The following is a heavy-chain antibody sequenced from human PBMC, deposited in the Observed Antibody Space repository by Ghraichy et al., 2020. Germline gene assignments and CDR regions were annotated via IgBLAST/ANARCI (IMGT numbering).Heavy chain of an antibody. Sequence: GESLNISCAASGFTFSSYAMSWVRQAPGKGLEWVSAISGSGGSTYYADSVKGRFTISRDNSKNTLYLQMNSLRAEDTAVYYCAKDSDSSGYPYWGQGTLVTVSS. CDR1: GFTFSSYA. J-gene: IGHJ4*02. CDR2: ISGSGGST. V-gene: IGHV3-23*01. CDR3: AKDSDSSGYPY. D-gene: IGHD3-22*01.